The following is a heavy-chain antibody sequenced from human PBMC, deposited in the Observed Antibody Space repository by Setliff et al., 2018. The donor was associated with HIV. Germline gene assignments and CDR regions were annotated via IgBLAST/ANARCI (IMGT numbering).Heavy chain of an antibody. CDR2: ISSSSSYI. Sequence: GESLRLSCAASGFTFSSYSMNWVRQAPGKGLEWVSSISSSSSYIYYADSVKGRFTISRDNAKNSLYLQMNSLRAEDTAVYYCARVGAATASYYYYYMDVWGKGTTVTVSS. V-gene: IGHV3-21*01. CDR1: GFTFSSYS. J-gene: IGHJ6*03. D-gene: IGHD1-26*01. CDR3: ARVGAATASYYYYYMDV.